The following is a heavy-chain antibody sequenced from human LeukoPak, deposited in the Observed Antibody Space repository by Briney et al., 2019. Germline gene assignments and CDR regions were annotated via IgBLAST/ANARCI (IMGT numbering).Heavy chain of an antibody. J-gene: IGHJ4*02. CDR1: GHTFSSYD. V-gene: IGHV1-46*01. Sequence: GPSVKVSSTAFGHTFSSYDMPWARRAPGQGLDWIGTLKPSGGSTMYTKQIQGRIATTRAMTTTTTCRVLTSPTSDDTTEHYCARAIAAGGYYFDYWGEGSLVTVSS. D-gene: IGHD2-15*01. CDR3: ARAIAAGGYYFDY. CDR2: LKPSGGST.